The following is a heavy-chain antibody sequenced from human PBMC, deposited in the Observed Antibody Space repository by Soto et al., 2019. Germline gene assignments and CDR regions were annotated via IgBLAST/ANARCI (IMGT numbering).Heavy chain of an antibody. D-gene: IGHD5-12*01. CDR1: VFTFSSYA. V-gene: IGHV3-23*01. CDR3: AKDSRFSDYVWALEI. CDR2: ISGSGGST. Sequence: GGSLRLSCAASVFTFSSYAMSWVRQAPGKGLEWVSAISGSGGSTYYADSVKGRFTISRDNSKNTLYLQMNSLRAEDTAVYYCAKDSRFSDYVWALEIWGQGTLVTVSS. J-gene: IGHJ3*02.